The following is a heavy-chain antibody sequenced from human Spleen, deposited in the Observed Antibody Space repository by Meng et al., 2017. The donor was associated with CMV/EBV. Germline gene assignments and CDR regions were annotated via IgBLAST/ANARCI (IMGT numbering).Heavy chain of an antibody. CDR2: ISSSGSTI. Sequence: GESLKISCAASGFTFSDYYMSWIRQAPGKGLEWVSYISSSGSTIYYADSVKGRFTISRDNSKNTLYLQMNSLRVEDTALYYCAKGLDGYVWGTYRLFDHWGQGTLVTVSS. J-gene: IGHJ4*02. CDR1: GFTFSDYY. V-gene: IGHV3-11*01. CDR3: AKGLDGYVWGTYRLFDH. D-gene: IGHD3-16*02.